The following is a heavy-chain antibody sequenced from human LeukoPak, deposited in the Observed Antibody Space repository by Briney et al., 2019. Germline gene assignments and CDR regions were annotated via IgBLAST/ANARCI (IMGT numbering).Heavy chain of an antibody. V-gene: IGHV3-30*18. Sequence: GGSLRLSCAASGFTFSDYYMSWIRQAPGKGLEWVAVISCDGSNKYYADSVKGRFTISRDNSKNTLYLQMNSLRAEDTAVYYCAKGGIAARQGYFDYWGQGTLVTVSS. CDR2: ISCDGSNK. J-gene: IGHJ4*02. D-gene: IGHD6-6*01. CDR3: AKGGIAARQGYFDY. CDR1: GFTFSDYY.